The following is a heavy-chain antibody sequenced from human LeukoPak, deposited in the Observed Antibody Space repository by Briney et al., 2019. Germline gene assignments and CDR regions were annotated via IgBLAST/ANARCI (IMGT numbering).Heavy chain of an antibody. CDR1: GFSFSRYW. V-gene: IGHV3-74*01. Sequence: GGSLRLSCAASGFSFSRYWMHWVRQAPGKGLGWVSHINNDGSSTNYAEYVKGRFTISRDNVKNTLYLQINSPTAEDTAVYYCARLWYSGSSYYYYYMDVWGKGTTATVSS. CDR2: INNDGSST. CDR3: ARLWYSGSSYYYYYMDV. J-gene: IGHJ6*03. D-gene: IGHD1-26*01.